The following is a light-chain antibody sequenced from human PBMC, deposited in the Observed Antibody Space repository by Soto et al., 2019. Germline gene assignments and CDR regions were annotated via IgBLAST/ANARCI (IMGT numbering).Light chain of an antibody. Sequence: EIGLTQSPGTLSLSPGERATLSCRASQSVSSNYLAWYQQKPGQAPRLLIYGASSRATGIPDRFSGSGSGTDFTLTISRLEPEDFAVYYCQQYGSSPRFGPGTKVDIK. V-gene: IGKV3-20*01. CDR2: GAS. CDR3: QQYGSSPR. J-gene: IGKJ3*01. CDR1: QSVSSNY.